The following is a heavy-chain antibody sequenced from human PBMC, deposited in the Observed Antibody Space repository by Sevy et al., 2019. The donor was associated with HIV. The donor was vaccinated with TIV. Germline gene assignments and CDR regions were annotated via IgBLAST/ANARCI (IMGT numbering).Heavy chain of an antibody. CDR2: IYTSGST. Sequence: SETLSLTCTVSGGSISSYYWSWIRHPAGKGLEWIGRIYTSGSTNYNPSLKSRVTMSVDTSKNQFSLKLSSVTAADTAVYYCASGGSSSGFDPWGQGTLVTVSS. V-gene: IGHV4-4*07. CDR3: ASGGSSSGFDP. J-gene: IGHJ5*02. D-gene: IGHD6-6*01. CDR1: GGSISSYY.